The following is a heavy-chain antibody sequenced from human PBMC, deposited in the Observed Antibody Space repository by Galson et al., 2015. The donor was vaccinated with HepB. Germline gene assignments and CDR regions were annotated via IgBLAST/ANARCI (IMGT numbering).Heavy chain of an antibody. CDR1: GFTFSSYG. D-gene: IGHD3-16*01. V-gene: IGHV3-33*01. Sequence: SLRLSCAASGFTFSSYGTHWVRQAPGKGLVWVAVIWYDGSNKYYADSVKGRFTISRDNSKNTPYLQMNSLRAEDTAVYYCARDHLLGDYYYFDYWGQGTLVTVSS. J-gene: IGHJ4*02. CDR2: IWYDGSNK. CDR3: ARDHLLGDYYYFDY.